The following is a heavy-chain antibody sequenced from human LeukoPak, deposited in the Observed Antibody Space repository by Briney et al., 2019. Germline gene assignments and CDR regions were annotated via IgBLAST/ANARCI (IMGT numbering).Heavy chain of an antibody. D-gene: IGHD2-2*01. Sequence: ASVKVSCKASGYTFTGYYMHWVRQAPGQGLEWMGWINPNSGGTNYAQKFQGRVTMTRDTSISTAYMELSRLRSDDTAVYHCARRPVNPYYYGMDVWGQGTTVTVSS. CDR2: INPNSGGT. CDR1: GYTFTGYY. CDR3: ARRPVNPYYYGMDV. J-gene: IGHJ6*02. V-gene: IGHV1-2*02.